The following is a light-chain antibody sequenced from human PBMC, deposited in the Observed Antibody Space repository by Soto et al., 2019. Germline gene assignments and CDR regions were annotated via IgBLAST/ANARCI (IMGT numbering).Light chain of an antibody. CDR3: TSYAGVTVLCV. V-gene: IGLV2-8*01. CDR2: EVS. Sequence: QSVLTQPPSASGSPGQSVTISCTGTSSDVGGYNYVSWYQQHPGKAPKLMIYEVSKRPSGVPDRFSGSKSGNTASLTVSGLHAEDEADYCCTSYAGVTVLCVLGGGTKVTVL. J-gene: IGLJ3*02. CDR1: SSDVGGYNY.